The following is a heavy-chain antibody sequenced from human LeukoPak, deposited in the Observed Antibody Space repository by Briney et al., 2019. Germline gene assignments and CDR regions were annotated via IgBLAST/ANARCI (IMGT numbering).Heavy chain of an antibody. CDR1: GYTFTGYY. V-gene: IGHV1-2*02. D-gene: IGHD3-9*01. CDR3: ARARDYDILTGYYPDYYYGMDV. CDR2: INPNSGGT. Sequence: ASVKVSCKASGYTFTGYYMHWVRQAPGQGLEWMGWINPNSGGTNYAQKFQGRVTMTRDTSISTAYMELSRLRSDDTAVYYCARARDYDILTGYYPDYYYGMDVWGQRTTVTVSS. J-gene: IGHJ6*02.